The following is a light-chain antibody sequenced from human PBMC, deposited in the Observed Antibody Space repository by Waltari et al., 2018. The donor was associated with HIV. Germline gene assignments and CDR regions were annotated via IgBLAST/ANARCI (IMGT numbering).Light chain of an antibody. CDR2: AAS. Sequence: DVQMTQSPSSLSASVGDRVTITCRPSQTVTRWLAWYQQKPGKAPRSLIYAASSLQSGVPSRFSGSEGGTNFTLTISSLQPEDFATYYCQQYNSHPITFGQGTRLDLK. V-gene: IGKV1D-16*01. CDR1: QTVTRW. CDR3: QQYNSHPIT. J-gene: IGKJ5*01.